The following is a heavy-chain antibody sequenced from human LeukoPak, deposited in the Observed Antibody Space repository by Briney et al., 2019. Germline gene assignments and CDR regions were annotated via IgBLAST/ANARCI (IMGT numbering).Heavy chain of an antibody. CDR3: ARGAAYDY. CDR1: GGSFSGYY. Sequence: SETLSLTCAVYGGSFSGYYWSWIRQPPGKGLEWIGSIYYSGSTYYNPSLKSRVTISVDTSKNQFSLKLSSVTAADTAVYYCARGAAYDYWGQGTLVTVSS. CDR2: IYYSGST. J-gene: IGHJ4*02. V-gene: IGHV4-34*01.